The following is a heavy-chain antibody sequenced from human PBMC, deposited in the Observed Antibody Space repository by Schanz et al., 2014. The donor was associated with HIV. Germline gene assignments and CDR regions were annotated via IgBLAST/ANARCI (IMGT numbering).Heavy chain of an antibody. CDR3: ATAAVTDYSDN. D-gene: IGHD3-10*01. CDR2: FSHGWRKK. V-gene: IGHV3-30*03. CDR1: GFTFSRYG. Sequence: QVQLVQSGGGVVQPGRALRLSCAASGFTFSRYGMHWVRQAPGKGLEWVAGFSHGWRKKFYINSVKGRFTISPDNSKXXXXXXXXXXXXXDTAVYYCATAAVTDYSDNWGQGTLVTVSS. J-gene: IGHJ4*02.